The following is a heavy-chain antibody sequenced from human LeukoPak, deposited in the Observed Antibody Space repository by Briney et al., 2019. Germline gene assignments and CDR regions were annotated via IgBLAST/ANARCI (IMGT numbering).Heavy chain of an antibody. CDR1: GGSISINY. J-gene: IGHJ5*02. CDR3: ARVGVLGGRLGSAP. Sequence: PSETLSLTCIVSGGSISINYWSWIRQPPGKGLEWIGYISYSGSTNYNPSLQSRVTISINTSKNQFSLNLSPVTAADTAVYFCARVGVLGGRLGSAPWGQGTLVTVSS. CDR2: ISYSGST. D-gene: IGHD3-16*01. V-gene: IGHV4-59*01.